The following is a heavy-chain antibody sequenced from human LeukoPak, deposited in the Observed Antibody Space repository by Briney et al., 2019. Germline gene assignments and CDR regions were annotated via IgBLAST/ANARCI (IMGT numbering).Heavy chain of an antibody. Sequence: SSVKVSCKASGYTFISYDINWVRQATGQGLEWMGWMGPNSGITGYAQKFQGRVSMTRNTSIGTAYMELSSLKSEDTAVYYCARGLYYYDSNGRTPYDYWGQGTLVTVSS. CDR2: MGPNSGIT. D-gene: IGHD3-22*01. CDR3: ARGLYYYDSNGRTPYDY. V-gene: IGHV1-8*01. CDR1: GYTFISYD. J-gene: IGHJ4*02.